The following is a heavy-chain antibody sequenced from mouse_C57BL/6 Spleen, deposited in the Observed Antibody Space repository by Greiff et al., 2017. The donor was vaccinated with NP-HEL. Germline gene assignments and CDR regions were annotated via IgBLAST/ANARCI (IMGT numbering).Heavy chain of an antibody. V-gene: IGHV1-18*01. CDR3: ARVISKSNYVWYAMYY. D-gene: IGHD2-5*01. J-gene: IGHJ4*01. CDR2: INPNNGGT. Sequence: EVQLQQSGPELVKPGASVKIPCKASGYTFTDYNMDWVKQSHGKSLEWIGDINPNNGGTIYNQKFKGKATLTVDKSSSTAYMELRSLTSEDTAVYYCARVISKSNYVWYAMYYWGQGTSVTVSS. CDR1: GYTFTDYN.